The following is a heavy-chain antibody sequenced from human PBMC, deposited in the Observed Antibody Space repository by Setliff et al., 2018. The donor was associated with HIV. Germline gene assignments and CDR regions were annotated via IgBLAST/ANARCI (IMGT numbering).Heavy chain of an antibody. CDR2: ISYDGSYK. CDR3: VRDLTTIVTRKVFDF. J-gene: IGHJ3*01. V-gene: IGHV3-30*04. CDR1: GFTFGDYA. Sequence: VGSLRLSCAASGFTFGDYAIHWVRQAPGKGLEWVTVISYDGSYKNYADSVKGRFTISRDNSKNTVFVQMNSLRADDTATYYCVRDLTTIVTRKVFDFWGQGTMVTVSS. D-gene: IGHD4-4*01.